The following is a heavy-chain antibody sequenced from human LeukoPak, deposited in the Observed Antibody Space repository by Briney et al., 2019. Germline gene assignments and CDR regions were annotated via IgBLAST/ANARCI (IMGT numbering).Heavy chain of an antibody. V-gene: IGHV4-31*03. D-gene: IGHD4-17*01. CDR3: ARGATVTTNYFDY. CDR1: GGSISSGGYY. CDR2: IYYSGST. J-gene: IGHJ4*02. Sequence: SQTLSLTCTVSGGSISSGGYYWSWIRQHPGKGLEWIGYIYYSGSTYYNPSLKSRVTISVDTSKNQFSLKLSSVTAADTAVYCCARGATVTTNYFDYWGQGTLVTVSS.